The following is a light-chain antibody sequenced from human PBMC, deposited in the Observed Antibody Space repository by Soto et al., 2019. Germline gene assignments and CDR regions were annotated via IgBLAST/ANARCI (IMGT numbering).Light chain of an antibody. Sequence: DIQMTQSPSSLSASLGDRVTITCRASQNIDNYLNWYQHKPGKAPKLRIYATSTLQSGVPSRFSGSGSGTEFPLTISSLQPEDFATYFCQESYTGPAVSFGGGTKVEIK. V-gene: IGKV1-39*01. CDR2: ATS. CDR1: QNIDNY. CDR3: QESYTGPAVS. J-gene: IGKJ4*01.